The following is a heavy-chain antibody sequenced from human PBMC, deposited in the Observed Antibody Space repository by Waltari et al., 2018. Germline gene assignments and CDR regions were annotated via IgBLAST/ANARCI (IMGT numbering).Heavy chain of an antibody. CDR3: AAYGGYSY. D-gene: IGHD3-22*01. Sequence: EVQLVETGGGLSQPGGSLRLSCAVSGLSVSSNHVTWVRQVPGKGLEWVSVIYNDGRTYVADSVKGRFTISRDSSKNTVLLQMNMLRVDDTAVYYCAAYGGYSYWGQGTLVTVSS. V-gene: IGHV3-53*02. CDR2: IYNDGRT. J-gene: IGHJ4*02. CDR1: GLSVSSNH.